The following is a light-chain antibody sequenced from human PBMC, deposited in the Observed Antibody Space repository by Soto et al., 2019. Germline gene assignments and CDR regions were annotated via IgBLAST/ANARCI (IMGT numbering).Light chain of an antibody. CDR3: QQSYSTPRT. CDR1: QSISSY. V-gene: IGKV1-39*01. CDR2: AAS. J-gene: IGKJ1*01. Sequence: DIQMTQSPSSLSASGGDRVTITCRASQSISSYLNWYQQKPGKAPKLLIYAASSLESGVPSRFSGSGSGTDFTLTISSLQPEDFATYHCQQSYSTPRTFGQGTKVEIK.